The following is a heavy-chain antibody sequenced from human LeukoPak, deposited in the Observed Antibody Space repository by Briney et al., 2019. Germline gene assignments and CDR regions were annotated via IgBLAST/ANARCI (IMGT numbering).Heavy chain of an antibody. CDR3: ARCPSVKSHYEYYYGSGSYLNYYYGMDV. J-gene: IGHJ6*02. CDR1: GVSISSSGYY. Sequence: SETLSLTCSVSGVSISSSGYYWGWIRQPPGKGLEWIGSIYYSGSTYYNPSLKSRVTISVDTSKNQFSLKLSSVTAADTAVYYCARCPSVKSHYEYYYGSGSYLNYYYGMDVWGQGTTVTVSS. V-gene: IGHV4-39*01. D-gene: IGHD3-10*01. CDR2: IYYSGST.